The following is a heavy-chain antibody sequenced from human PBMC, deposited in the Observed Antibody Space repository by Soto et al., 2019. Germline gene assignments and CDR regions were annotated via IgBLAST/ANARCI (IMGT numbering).Heavy chain of an antibody. CDR3: AKDRGIVVVVAAEY. Sequence: QVQLVESGGGVVQLGRSLRLSCAACGFTFSSYGMHWVRQAPGKGQEWVAVISYDGSNKYYADSVKGRFTISRDNSKNTLYLQMNSLRAEDTAVYYCAKDRGIVVVVAAEYWGQGTLVTVSS. CDR1: GFTFSSYG. CDR2: ISYDGSNK. J-gene: IGHJ4*02. V-gene: IGHV3-30*18. D-gene: IGHD2-15*01.